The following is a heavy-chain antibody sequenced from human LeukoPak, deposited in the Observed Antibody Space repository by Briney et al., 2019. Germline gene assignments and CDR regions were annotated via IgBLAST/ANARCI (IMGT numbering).Heavy chain of an antibody. CDR3: ARDHRYASDT. CDR1: GFTFSDNS. CDR2: VGISSGNT. V-gene: IGHV3-48*04. J-gene: IGHJ5*02. D-gene: IGHD5-12*01. Sequence: GGCLRLSCAASGFTFSDNSMNWVRQAPGKGLEWISYVGISSGNTKYADSVKGRFTISGDSAKNSVFVQMNNLRVDDTAVYYCARDHRYASDTWGQGTLVTVSS.